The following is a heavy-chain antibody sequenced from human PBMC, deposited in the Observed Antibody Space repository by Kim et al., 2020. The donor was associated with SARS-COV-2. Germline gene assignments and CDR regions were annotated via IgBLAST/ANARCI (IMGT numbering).Heavy chain of an antibody. D-gene: IGHD6-6*01. Sequence: GESLKISCKGSGYSFTSYWIGWVRQMPGKGLEWMGIIYPGDSDTRYSPSFQGQVTISADKSISTAYLQWSSLKASDTAMYYCARGLRKGRWGSIAARFPPNFDYWGQGTLVTVSS. CDR1: GYSFTSYW. CDR3: ARGLRKGRWGSIAARFPPNFDY. CDR2: IYPGDSDT. J-gene: IGHJ4*02. V-gene: IGHV5-51*01.